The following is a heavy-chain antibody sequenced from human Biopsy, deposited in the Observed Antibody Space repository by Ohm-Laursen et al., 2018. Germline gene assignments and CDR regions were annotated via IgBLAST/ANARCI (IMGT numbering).Heavy chain of an antibody. J-gene: IGHJ6*02. Sequence: LSLTCTVSGVSITAYYWSWIRQPPGKGLECIGNIHHSGSTNYNPSLKSRLTISVGTSKNQFSLKLSSVTAADTAVYYCARMDCSGGSCHYYSYGMDVWGQGTTVTVSS. CDR1: GVSITAYY. V-gene: IGHV4-4*09. D-gene: IGHD2-15*01. CDR2: IHHSGST. CDR3: ARMDCSGGSCHYYSYGMDV.